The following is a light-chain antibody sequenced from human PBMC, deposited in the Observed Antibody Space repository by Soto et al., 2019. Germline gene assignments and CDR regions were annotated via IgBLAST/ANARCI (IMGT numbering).Light chain of an antibody. CDR2: EVS. Sequence: QPVLAQPPSASGSPGQSVTISCTGTSSDVGGYNYVSWYQQHPGKAPKSMIYEVSKRPSGVPDRFSGSKSGNTASLTVSGLQAEDEADYYCSSYAGSNILVFGGGTKLTVL. J-gene: IGLJ2*01. CDR3: SSYAGSNILV. CDR1: SSDVGGYNY. V-gene: IGLV2-8*01.